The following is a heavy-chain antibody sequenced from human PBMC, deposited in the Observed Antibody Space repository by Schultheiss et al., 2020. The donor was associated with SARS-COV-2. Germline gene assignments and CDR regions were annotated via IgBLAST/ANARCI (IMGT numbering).Heavy chain of an antibody. CDR3: ARGHNMTYYFDY. CDR1: GGSISSYY. V-gene: IGHV4-59*08. Sequence: GSLRLSCTVSGGSISSYYWSWIRQPPGKGLEWIGYIYYSGSTNYNPSLKSRVTISVDTSKNQFSLKLSSVTAADTAVYYCARGHNMTYYFDYWGQGTLVTVSS. D-gene: IGHD5-24*01. J-gene: IGHJ4*02. CDR2: IYYSGST.